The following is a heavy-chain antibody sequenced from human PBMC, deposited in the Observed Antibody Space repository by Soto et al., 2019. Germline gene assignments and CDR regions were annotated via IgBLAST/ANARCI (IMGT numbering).Heavy chain of an antibody. J-gene: IGHJ4*02. Sequence: GGSLRLSCAASGFIFSSYGMHWVRQAPGKGLEWVAVIWYDETNKYYADSVKGRFTISRDNSKNTLYLQMNSLRAEDTAVYYCARDGSVGCDGDCYGIATDQFDYWGQGTLVTVSS. CDR2: IWYDETNK. CDR3: ARDGSVGCDGDCYGIATDQFDY. CDR1: GFIFSSYG. V-gene: IGHV3-33*01. D-gene: IGHD2-21*02.